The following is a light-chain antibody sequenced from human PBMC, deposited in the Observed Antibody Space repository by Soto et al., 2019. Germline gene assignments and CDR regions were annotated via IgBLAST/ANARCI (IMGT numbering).Light chain of an antibody. CDR2: GSY. CDR1: QNVSSKF. V-gene: IGKV3D-15*01. Sequence: EIVLTQSPATLSLSPGEGATLSCRASQNVSSKFLAWYQQIPGQAPRLLIYGSYSRPTGIPDRFSGSGSGTDFTLTISSLQSEDFAVYYCQQYNNWPVYTFGQGTKLEIK. CDR3: QQYNNWPVYT. J-gene: IGKJ2*01.